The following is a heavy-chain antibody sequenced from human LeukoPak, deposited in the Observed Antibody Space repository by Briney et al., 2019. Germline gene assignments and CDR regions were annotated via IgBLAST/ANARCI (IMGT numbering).Heavy chain of an antibody. Sequence: GGSLRLSCAPSGFTFSSYGMHWVRQAPGKGLEWVAFIRYDGSNKYYADSVKGRFTISRDNSKNTLYLQMNSLRAEDTAVYYCAKESESYDSSGSTFDYWGQGTLVTVSS. V-gene: IGHV3-30*02. J-gene: IGHJ4*02. CDR3: AKESESYDSSGSTFDY. CDR1: GFTFSSYG. CDR2: IRYDGSNK. D-gene: IGHD3-22*01.